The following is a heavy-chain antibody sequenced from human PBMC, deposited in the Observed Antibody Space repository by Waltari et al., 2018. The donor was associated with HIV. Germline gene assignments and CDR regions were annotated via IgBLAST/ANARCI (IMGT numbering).Heavy chain of an antibody. CDR1: GGSFSGYY. D-gene: IGHD6-13*01. J-gene: IGHJ4*02. CDR3: ARGRVAAAGTSPFDY. Sequence: QVQLQQWGAGLLKPSETLSLTCAVYGGSFSGYYWSWIRQPPGKGLEWIGEINHSGSTNDNPSLKSRVNISVDTSKNQFSLKLSSVTAADTAVYYCARGRVAAAGTSPFDYWGQGTLVTVSS. V-gene: IGHV4-34*01. CDR2: INHSGST.